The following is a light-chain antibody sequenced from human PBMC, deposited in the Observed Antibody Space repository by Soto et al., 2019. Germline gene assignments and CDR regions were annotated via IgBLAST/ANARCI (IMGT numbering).Light chain of an antibody. V-gene: IGKV1-5*03. J-gene: IGKJ1*01. Sequence: DIQMTQSPSTLSAFVGDRFTITCLAIQSIGNWLAWYQQKPGQAPNLLIYKASTLEIGVPSRFRGSGSGTEFTLTISGLQPDDFETYYCQHYNTFSRTFGQGTKVDIK. CDR3: QHYNTFSRT. CDR1: QSIGNW. CDR2: KAS.